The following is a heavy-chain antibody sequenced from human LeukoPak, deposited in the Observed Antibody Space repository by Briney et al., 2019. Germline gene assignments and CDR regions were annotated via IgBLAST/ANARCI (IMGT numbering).Heavy chain of an antibody. V-gene: IGHV3-64*01. Sequence: GGSLRLSCAASGFTFRSHVLHWVRQAPGKGLGFVSAISGNGDNTYHANSGKGRFTISRENSKNTLYLQMNSLRAEDTAVYYCAKPRSYFDYWGQGTLVTVSS. J-gene: IGHJ4*02. D-gene: IGHD1-14*01. CDR3: AKPRSYFDY. CDR1: GFTFRSHV. CDR2: ISGNGDNT.